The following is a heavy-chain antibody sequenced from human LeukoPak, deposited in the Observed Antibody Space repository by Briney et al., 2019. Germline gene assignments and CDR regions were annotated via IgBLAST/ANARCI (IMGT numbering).Heavy chain of an antibody. CDR1: GFTFSGNW. CDR3: AKGGTTVVDY. V-gene: IGHV3-74*01. CDR2: INSEGSGT. D-gene: IGHD4-23*01. J-gene: IGHJ4*02. Sequence: GGSLRLSCVVSGFTFSGNWMHWVRQAPGKGLVWVARINSEGSGTTYADSVKGRFTISRDNAKNTLYLQMNSLRDEDTAVYYCAKGGTTVVDYWGQGTLVAVSS.